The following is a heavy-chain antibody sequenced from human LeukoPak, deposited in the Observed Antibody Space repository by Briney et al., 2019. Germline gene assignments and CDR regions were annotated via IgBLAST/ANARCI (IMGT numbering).Heavy chain of an antibody. CDR3: ARASSGSYLDAFDI. CDR2: ISSSSSYI. J-gene: IGHJ3*02. V-gene: IGHV3-11*06. CDR1: GFMFSDYY. D-gene: IGHD1-26*01. Sequence: GGSLRLSCAASGFMFSDYYMSWIRQAPGKGLEWVSHISSSSSYINYADSVKGRFTISRDNAKNSLYLQMNSLRVEDTAVYYCARASSGSYLDAFDIWGQGTMVTVSS.